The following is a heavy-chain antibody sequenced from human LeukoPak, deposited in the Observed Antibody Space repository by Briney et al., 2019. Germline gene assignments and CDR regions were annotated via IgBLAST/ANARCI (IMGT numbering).Heavy chain of an antibody. Sequence: GESLQISCKASGDSLNGYWIGRVRQKPGEGLEWMGIIYPYDSDTKYSPSFGGHVTISADKSINTAYLQWSSLKASDTAIYYCARRRLSYGSASGKYDSWGQGTLATVSS. V-gene: IGHV5-51*01. D-gene: IGHD3-10*01. CDR3: ARRRLSYGSASGKYDS. J-gene: IGHJ5*01. CDR1: GDSLNGYW. CDR2: IYPYDSDT.